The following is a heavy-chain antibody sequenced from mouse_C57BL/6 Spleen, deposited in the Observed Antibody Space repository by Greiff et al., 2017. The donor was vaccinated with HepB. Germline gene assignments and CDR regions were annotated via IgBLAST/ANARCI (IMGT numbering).Heavy chain of an antibody. Sequence: EVKLVESGGGLVKPGGSLKLSCAASGFTFSDYGMHWVRQAPEKGLEWVAYISSGSSTIYYADTVKGRFTISRDNAKNTLFLQMTSLRSEDTAMYYCAGGDYYSNLWFAYWGQGTLVTVSA. V-gene: IGHV5-17*01. CDR3: AGGDYYSNLWFAY. CDR2: ISSGSSTI. J-gene: IGHJ3*01. D-gene: IGHD2-5*01. CDR1: GFTFSDYG.